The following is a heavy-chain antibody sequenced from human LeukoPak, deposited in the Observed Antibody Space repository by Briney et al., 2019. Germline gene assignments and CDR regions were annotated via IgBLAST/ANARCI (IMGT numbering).Heavy chain of an antibody. CDR2: INWNGGST. J-gene: IGHJ4*02. Sequence: PGGSLRLSCAASGFIFDDYGMGWVRQAPGKGLEWVSGINWNGGSTGYGDSVEGRFTISRDNAKNSLYLQMNGLRAEDTALYYCARDLKRLAAVQPPEFDYRGQGTLVTVSS. CDR3: ARDLKRLAAVQPPEFDY. D-gene: IGHD6-13*01. CDR1: GFIFDDYG. V-gene: IGHV3-20*04.